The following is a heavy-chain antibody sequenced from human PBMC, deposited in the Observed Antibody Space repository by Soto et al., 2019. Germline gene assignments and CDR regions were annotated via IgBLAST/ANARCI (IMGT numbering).Heavy chain of an antibody. V-gene: IGHV4-59*08. CDR3: ARLVQLLQGRWFDP. J-gene: IGHJ5*02. CDR2: IYYSGST. Sequence: PSETLSLTCTVSGGSTSSYYWSWIRQPPGKGLEWIGYIYYSGSTYYNPSLKSRVTISVDTSKNQFSLKLSSVTAADTAVYYCARLVQLLQGRWFDPWGQGTLVTVSS. D-gene: IGHD2-15*01. CDR1: GGSTSSYY.